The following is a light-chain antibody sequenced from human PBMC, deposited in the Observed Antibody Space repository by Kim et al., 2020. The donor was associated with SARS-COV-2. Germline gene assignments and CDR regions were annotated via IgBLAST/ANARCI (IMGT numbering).Light chain of an antibody. CDR3: QSYDSSLSGYV. J-gene: IGLJ1*01. V-gene: IGLV1-40*01. CDR2: GNS. Sequence: SVTIPGPGSSSNIGAGYDVPWYQQLPGTAPNLLIYGNSNRPSGVPDRFSGSKSGTSASLAITGLQAEDEADYYCQSYDSSLSGYVFGTGTKVTVL. CDR1: SSNIGAGYD.